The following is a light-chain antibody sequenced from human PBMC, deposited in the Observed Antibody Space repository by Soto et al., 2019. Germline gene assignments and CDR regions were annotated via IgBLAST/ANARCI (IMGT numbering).Light chain of an antibody. Sequence: DIQMTQSPSTLSASVGDRGTITCRASQGISSYLAWYQQKPGKAPKLLIYAASTLQSGVPSRFSGSGSGTEFTLTISSLQPEDFATYYCQQLNSYPPTFGQGTKVDIK. V-gene: IGKV1-9*01. CDR2: AAS. J-gene: IGKJ1*01. CDR3: QQLNSYPPT. CDR1: QGISSY.